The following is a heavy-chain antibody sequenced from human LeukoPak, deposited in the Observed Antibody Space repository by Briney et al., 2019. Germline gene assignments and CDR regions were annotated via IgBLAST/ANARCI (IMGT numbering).Heavy chain of an antibody. Sequence: SETLSLTCTVSGGSISSYYWSWIRQPAGKGLEWVGRIYTSGSTNYNPSLKSRVTMSVDTSKNQFSLKLSPVTAADTAVYYCAREAWWRAFDIWGQGTMVTVSS. CDR2: IYTSGST. CDR1: GGSISSYY. V-gene: IGHV4-4*07. J-gene: IGHJ3*02. CDR3: AREAWWRAFDI. D-gene: IGHD2-15*01.